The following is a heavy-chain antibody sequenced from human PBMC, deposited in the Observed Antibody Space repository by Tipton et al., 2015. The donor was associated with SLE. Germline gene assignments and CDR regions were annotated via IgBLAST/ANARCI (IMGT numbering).Heavy chain of an antibody. V-gene: IGHV3-11*01. CDR2: ISSSGSTI. CDR3: ARDGWIGPGAVAKKDAFDI. D-gene: IGHD6-19*01. J-gene: IGHJ3*02. Sequence: GSLRLSCAASGFTFSDYYMSWIRQAPGKGLEWVSYISSSGSTIYYADSVKGRFTISRDNAKNSLYLQMNSLRAEDTAVYYCARDGWIGPGAVAKKDAFDIWGQGTMVTVSS. CDR1: GFTFSDYY.